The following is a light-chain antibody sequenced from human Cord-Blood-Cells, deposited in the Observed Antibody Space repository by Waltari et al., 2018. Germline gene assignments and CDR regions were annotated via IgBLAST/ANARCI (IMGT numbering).Light chain of an antibody. J-gene: IGLJ1*01. Sequence: QSALTQPASVSGSPGQSITISCTGTSSDVGRYKLVSWYQQHPGKAPKLMIYEGSKRPSGVSNRFSGSKSGNTASLTISGLQAEDEADYYCCSYAGSSYVFGTGTKVTVL. V-gene: IGLV2-23*01. CDR1: SSDVGRYKL. CDR2: EGS. CDR3: CSYAGSSYV.